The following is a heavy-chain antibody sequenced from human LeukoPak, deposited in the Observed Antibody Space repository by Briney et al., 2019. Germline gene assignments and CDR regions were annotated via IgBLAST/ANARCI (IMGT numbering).Heavy chain of an antibody. J-gene: IGHJ4*02. Sequence: PGGSLRLSCGASGFTFSSYAMSWVRQAPGKGLEWVSLISGSGASTYYADSVKGRFTISRDNSKSTLYLQMDSLRAEDTAVYYCAKDPADCGGDCYQGGVYYWGQGTLVTVSS. CDR2: ISGSGAST. CDR1: GFTFSSYA. V-gene: IGHV3-23*01. CDR3: AKDPADCGGDCYQGGVYY. D-gene: IGHD2-21*02.